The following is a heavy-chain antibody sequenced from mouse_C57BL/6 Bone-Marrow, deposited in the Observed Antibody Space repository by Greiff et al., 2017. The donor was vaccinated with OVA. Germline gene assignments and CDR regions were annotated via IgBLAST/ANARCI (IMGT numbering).Heavy chain of an antibody. V-gene: IGHV1-81*01. J-gene: IGHJ4*01. Sequence: VKLQESGAELARPGASVKLSCKASGYTFTSYGISWVKQRTGQGLEWIGEIYPRSGNTYYNEKFKGKATLTADKSSSTAYMELRSLTSEDSAVYFCAREPTTVVAPYYARDYWGQGTSVTVSS. CDR1: GYTFTSYG. CDR3: AREPTTVVAPYYARDY. D-gene: IGHD1-1*01. CDR2: IYPRSGNT.